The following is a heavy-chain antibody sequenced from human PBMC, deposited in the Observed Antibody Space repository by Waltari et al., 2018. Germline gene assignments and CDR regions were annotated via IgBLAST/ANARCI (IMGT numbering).Heavy chain of an antibody. CDR3: AKDTAEDYYMDV. J-gene: IGHJ6*03. CDR1: GFTFSSSG. V-gene: IGHV3-33*06. D-gene: IGHD5-18*01. CDR2: IWYDGSNK. Sequence: VQLVESGGGVVQPGRSLSLSCAASGFTFSSSGIPWARQVPGKGLEWWAVIWYDGSNKYYGDSVNGRFTISRDNSKNTLYLQMNSLRAEDTAVYYCAKDTAEDYYMDVWGKGTTVTVSS.